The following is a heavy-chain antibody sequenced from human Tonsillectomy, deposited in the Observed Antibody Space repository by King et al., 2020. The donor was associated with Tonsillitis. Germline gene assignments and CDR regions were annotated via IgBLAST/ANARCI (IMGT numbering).Heavy chain of an antibody. CDR1: GFTFSSYA. V-gene: IGHV3-23*04. Sequence: VQLVESGGGLVQPGGSLRLSCAASGFTFSSYAMSWVRQAPGKGLEWVSAISGSGGSTYYADSVKGRFTISRDNSKNTLYLQMNSLRAEDSAVYYCAKYGVKGSGSYHPRGPNFDYWGQGTLVTVSS. J-gene: IGHJ4*02. D-gene: IGHD3-10*01. CDR2: ISGSGGST. CDR3: AKYGVKGSGSYHPRGPNFDY.